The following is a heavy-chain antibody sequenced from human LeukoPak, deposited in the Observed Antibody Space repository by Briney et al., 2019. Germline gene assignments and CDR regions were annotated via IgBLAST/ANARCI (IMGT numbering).Heavy chain of an antibody. V-gene: IGHV3-30*02. CDR3: AKSGKSDRNDFFTTKQKQLYY. CDR1: GFTFSDYG. CDR2: IRYDGSNK. D-gene: IGHD3/OR15-3a*01. J-gene: IGHJ4*02. Sequence: GGSLRLSCAASGFTFSDYGMHWVRQAPGKGLEWVAFIRYDGSNKYYADSVKGRLTISRDNSKNTLYLQMNSLRAEDTAVYYCAKSGKSDRNDFFTTKQKQLYYWGQGTLLTLSS.